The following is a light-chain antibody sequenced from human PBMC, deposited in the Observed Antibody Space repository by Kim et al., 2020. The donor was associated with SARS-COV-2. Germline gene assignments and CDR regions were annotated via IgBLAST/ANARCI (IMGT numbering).Light chain of an antibody. CDR2: GAA. CDR1: QSVSRN. J-gene: IGKJ1*01. V-gene: IGKV3-15*01. CDR3: QQYDVWPRP. Sequence: EIVMTQSPATLSVSPGERAILSCRAIQSVSRNIAWYQKKSGQAPRLLIHGAATRATGFPARFSGSGSGTEFTLTISSLQSEDVAVYYCQQYDVWPRPFGQGTKVDIK.